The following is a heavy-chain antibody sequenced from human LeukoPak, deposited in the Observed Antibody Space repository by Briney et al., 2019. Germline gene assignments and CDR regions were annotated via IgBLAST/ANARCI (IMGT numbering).Heavy chain of an antibody. V-gene: IGHV4-61*02. J-gene: IGHJ4*02. CDR1: GGSISSGSYY. D-gene: IGHD1-26*01. Sequence: SETLSLTCTVSGGSISSGSYYWSWIRQPAGKGLEWIGRIYTSGSTNYNPSLKSRVTISVDTSKNQFSLKLSSVTAADTAVYYCARDHGIVGATGFGYWGQGTLVTVSS. CDR3: ARDHGIVGATGFGY. CDR2: IYTSGST.